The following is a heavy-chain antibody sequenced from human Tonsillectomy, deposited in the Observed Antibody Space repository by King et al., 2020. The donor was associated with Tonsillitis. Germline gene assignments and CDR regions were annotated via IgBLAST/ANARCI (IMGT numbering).Heavy chain of an antibody. V-gene: IGHV4-59*01. CDR3: ARACRTASCYSGSYYGLDV. Sequence: VQLQESGPGLVKPSETLSLTCTVSGGSIGSYYWSWIRQPPGKGLEWIGYIYDSGSSNYNPSLKSRVTISIDTSANQFSLKLSSVTAADTAVDYCARACRTASCYSGSYYGLDVWGQGTTVTVSS. D-gene: IGHD2-2*02. J-gene: IGHJ6*02. CDR2: IYDSGSS. CDR1: GGSIGSYY.